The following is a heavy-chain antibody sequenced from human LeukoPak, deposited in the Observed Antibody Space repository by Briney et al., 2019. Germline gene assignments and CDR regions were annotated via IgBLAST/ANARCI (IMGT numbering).Heavy chain of an antibody. CDR3: TTIDPGMYYDPDI. Sequence: GGSLRPSCAASGFTVSSNYMSWVRQAPGKGLEWVSVIYSGGSTYYADSVKGRFTISRDNSKNTLYLQMNSLRAEDTAVYYCTTIDPGMYYDPDIWGQGTMVTVSS. J-gene: IGHJ3*02. V-gene: IGHV3-66*01. CDR1: GFTVSSNY. CDR2: IYSGGST. D-gene: IGHD3-3*01.